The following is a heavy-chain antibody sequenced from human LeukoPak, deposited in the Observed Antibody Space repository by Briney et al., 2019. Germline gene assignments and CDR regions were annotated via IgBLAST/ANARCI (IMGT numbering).Heavy chain of an antibody. CDR2: IYHRGTT. CDR1: GYSISSGYF. CDR3: ACSRDLYSPLDY. V-gene: IGHV4-38-2*01. Sequence: PSETLSLTCAVSGYSISSGYFWGWIRQPPGKGLEWIGSIYHRGTTYYNPSLKSRITISVDTSKNQFSLKLNSVTAADTALYYCACSRDLYSPLDYWGQGTLVTVSS. J-gene: IGHJ4*02. D-gene: IGHD5-24*01.